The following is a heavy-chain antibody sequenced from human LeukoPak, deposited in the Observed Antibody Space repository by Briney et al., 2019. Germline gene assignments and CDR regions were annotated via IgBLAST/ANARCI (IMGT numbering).Heavy chain of an antibody. CDR2: IYYSGST. D-gene: IGHD5-24*01. Sequence: PSETLSLTCSVSGGSISSYYCSWIRQPPGKGLEWIGYIYYSGSTNYNPSLKSRVTISVDTSKNQFSLKLRSVTAADTAMYYCDRGVWLKSVNYYFDCWGQGTLVTVSS. V-gene: IGHV4-59*01. J-gene: IGHJ4*02. CDR3: DRGVWLKSVNYYFDC. CDR1: GGSISSYY.